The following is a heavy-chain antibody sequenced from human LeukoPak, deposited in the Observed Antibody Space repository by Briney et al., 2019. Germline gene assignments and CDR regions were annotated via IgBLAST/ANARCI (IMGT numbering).Heavy chain of an antibody. V-gene: IGHV3-74*01. CDR2: SNSDGSVR. Sequence: GGSLRLSCAASGFGFSSHWMHWVRQAPGKGLVWVSRSNSDGSVRNYADSVEGRFIISRDNAKNTLYLQMNNLGVEDTAVYFCARDPSVDNAIGYNWFDHWGQGALVTVSS. D-gene: IGHD2-21*01. CDR1: GFGFSSHW. J-gene: IGHJ5*02. CDR3: ARDPSVDNAIGYNWFDH.